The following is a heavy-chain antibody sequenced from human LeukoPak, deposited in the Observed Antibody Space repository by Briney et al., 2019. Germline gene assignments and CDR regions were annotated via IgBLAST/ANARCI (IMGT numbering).Heavy chain of an antibody. J-gene: IGHJ6*04. CDR2: ISDSSRYI. Sequence: GGSLRLSCAASGFTFSSYSINWVRQAPGKGLEWVSSISDSSRYIHYADSMKGRFTISRDNAKNSLYLQMNSLRAEDTAVYYCAELGITMIGGVWGKGTTVTISS. D-gene: IGHD3-10*02. CDR3: AELGITMIGGV. CDR1: GFTFSSYS. V-gene: IGHV3-21*01.